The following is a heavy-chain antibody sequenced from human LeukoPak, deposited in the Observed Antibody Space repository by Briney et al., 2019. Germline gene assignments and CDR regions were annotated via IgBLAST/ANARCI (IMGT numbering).Heavy chain of an antibody. V-gene: IGHV4-31*03. J-gene: IGHJ4*02. CDR1: GGSISSGGYY. CDR3: XRANVNYYDSSGYKYYFDY. CDR2: IYYSGST. D-gene: IGHD3-22*01. Sequence: SETLSLTCTVSGGSISSGGYYWSWIRQHPGKGLEWIGYIYYSGSTYYNPSLKSRVTISVDTSKNQFSLKLSSVTAADTAVYYCXRANVNYYDSSGYKYYFDYWGQGTLVTVSS.